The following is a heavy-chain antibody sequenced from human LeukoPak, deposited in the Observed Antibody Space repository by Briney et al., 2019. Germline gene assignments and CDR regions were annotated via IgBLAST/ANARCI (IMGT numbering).Heavy chain of an antibody. D-gene: IGHD3-10*01. J-gene: IGHJ4*02. CDR2: IFYSGST. Sequence: SETLSLTCTVSGGSISSYYWSWIRQPPGEGLEWIGYIFYSGSTNYTLSLKSRVTMSVDTSKNQFSLKLSSVTAADTAVYYGARDYGPSRGFDYWGQGILVTVS. V-gene: IGHV4-59*01. CDR3: ARDYGPSRGFDY. CDR1: GGSISSYY.